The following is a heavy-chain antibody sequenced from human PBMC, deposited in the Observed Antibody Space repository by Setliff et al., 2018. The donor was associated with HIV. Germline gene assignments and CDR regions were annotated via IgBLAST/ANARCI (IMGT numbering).Heavy chain of an antibody. CDR2: IYPGDSDT. CDR3: AKKGGDQWLFGGYAFDI. CDR1: GYSFTSYW. Sequence: PGESLKISCQGSGYSFTSYWIAWVRQMPGKGLEWMGIIYPGDSDTRYSPSFQGQVTISADKSISTAYLQWSSLKASDTAIYYCAKKGGDQWLFGGYAFDIWGQGTMVTVSS. V-gene: IGHV5-51*01. D-gene: IGHD3-22*01. J-gene: IGHJ3*02.